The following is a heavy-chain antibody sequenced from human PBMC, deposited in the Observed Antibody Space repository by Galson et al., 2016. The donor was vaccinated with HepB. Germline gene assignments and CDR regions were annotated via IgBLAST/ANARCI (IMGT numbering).Heavy chain of an antibody. V-gene: IGHV3-7*03. J-gene: IGHJ3*02. CDR1: GFTFSSYW. CDR3: ARALVSFYDISGYYDVMPHDAVDI. CDR2: IKQDGSEK. D-gene: IGHD3-22*01. Sequence: SLRLSCAASGFTFSSYWMTWVRQAPGKGLEWVANIKQDGSEKYYVDSVKGRFTISRDNAKNSLYLQMNSLRAEDTAVYYCARALVSFYDISGYYDVMPHDAVDIWGQGTVVTVSS.